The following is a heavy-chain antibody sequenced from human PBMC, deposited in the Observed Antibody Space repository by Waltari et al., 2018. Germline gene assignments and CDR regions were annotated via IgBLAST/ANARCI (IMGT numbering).Heavy chain of an antibody. CDR2: ISSRDNII. Sequence: QVQLVESGGGLVNPGGSLRLSCAASGFSFRDYYMTWIRQAPGKGLEWIAYISSRDNIIYHADSVKGRFTISVDNAKNSLFLQMKSLRAEDTAVYYCARDGLTVGYGSWFDPWGQGTLVTVSS. CDR1: GFSFRDYY. CDR3: ARDGLTVGYGSWFDP. V-gene: IGHV3-11*01. J-gene: IGHJ5*02. D-gene: IGHD4-17*01.